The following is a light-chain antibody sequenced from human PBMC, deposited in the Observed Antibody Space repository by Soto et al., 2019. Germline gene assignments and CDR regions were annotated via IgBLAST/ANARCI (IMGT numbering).Light chain of an antibody. CDR2: RNN. V-gene: IGLV1-47*01. Sequence: QSVLTQPPSASGTPGQRVTISCSGSSSNIGSNYVYWYQQLPVTAPKLLIYRNNQRPSGVPDRFSGSKSGTSASLAISGLRSEDEADYYCAAWDDSLSGRVFGTGTKLTVL. J-gene: IGLJ1*01. CDR3: AAWDDSLSGRV. CDR1: SSNIGSNY.